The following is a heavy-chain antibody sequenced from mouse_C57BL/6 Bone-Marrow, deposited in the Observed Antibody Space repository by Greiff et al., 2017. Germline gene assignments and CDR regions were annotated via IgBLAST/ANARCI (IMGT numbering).Heavy chain of an antibody. Sequence: VQLQQPGAELVRPGSSVKLSCKASGYTFTSYWMHWVKQRPIQGLEWIGNIDPSDSETHYNQKFKDKATVTVDKSSSTAYMQLSSLTSEDSAVYYCASRYGSWFAYWGQGSLVTVSA. CDR3: ASRYGSWFAY. J-gene: IGHJ3*01. D-gene: IGHD1-1*01. CDR1: GYTFTSYW. CDR2: IDPSDSET. V-gene: IGHV1-52*01.